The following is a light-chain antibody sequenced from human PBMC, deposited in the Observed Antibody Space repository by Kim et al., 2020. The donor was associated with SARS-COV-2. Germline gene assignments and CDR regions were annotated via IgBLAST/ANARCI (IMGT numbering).Light chain of an antibody. CDR1: GAKIGSNV. Sequence: GQRVTNYCPGSGAKIGSNVVNWSQQLPGTGPNLLIYSNDYRPSGVPDRFSGSKSGTSASLDISCLQSEDEADYYCAAWDDSLNGSVFGGGTQLTVL. CDR2: SND. CDR3: AAWDDSLNGSV. V-gene: IGLV1-44*01. J-gene: IGLJ3*02.